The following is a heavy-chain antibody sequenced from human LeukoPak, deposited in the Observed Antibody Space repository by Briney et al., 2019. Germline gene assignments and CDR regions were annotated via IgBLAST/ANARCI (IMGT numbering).Heavy chain of an antibody. CDR3: ASRDDILTGYSLGRS. J-gene: IGHJ4*02. CDR2: INHSGST. CDR1: GGSISSSSYY. V-gene: IGHV4-39*07. Sequence: PSETLSLTCTVSGGSISSSSYYWGWIRQPPGKGLEWIGDINHSGSTHYNPSLKSRVTISVDTSKNQFSLKLSSVTAADTAVYYCASRDDILTGYSLGRSWGQGTLVTVSS. D-gene: IGHD3-9*01.